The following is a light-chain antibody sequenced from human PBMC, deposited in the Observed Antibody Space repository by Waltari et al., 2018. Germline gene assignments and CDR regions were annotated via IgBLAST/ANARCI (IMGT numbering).Light chain of an antibody. Sequence: VLTKSPDTLSLSPGERATLSCRASQNVYSSYLAWYQQKPGTPPRLLMYATSYRASDIPDRFSGSGSGTDFTLTISRLEPEDFAVYYCQQYGGSQGSFTFGPGTKVDIK. V-gene: IGKV3-20*01. CDR2: ATS. CDR1: QNVYSSY. J-gene: IGKJ3*01. CDR3: QQYGGSQGSFT.